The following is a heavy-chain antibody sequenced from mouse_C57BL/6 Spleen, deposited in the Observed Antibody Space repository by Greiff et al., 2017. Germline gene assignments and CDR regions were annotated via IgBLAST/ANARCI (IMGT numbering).Heavy chain of an antibody. CDR3: ARLGRKNYFDY. V-gene: IGHV1-61*01. Sequence: QVQLQQPGAELVRPGSSVKLSCKASGYTFTSYWMDWVKQRPGQGLEWIGNIYPSDSETHYNQKFKDKATLTVDKSSSTAYMQLSSLTSEDSAVYYCARLGRKNYFDYWGQGTTLTVSS. J-gene: IGHJ2*01. D-gene: IGHD4-1*01. CDR1: GYTFTSYW. CDR2: IYPSDSET.